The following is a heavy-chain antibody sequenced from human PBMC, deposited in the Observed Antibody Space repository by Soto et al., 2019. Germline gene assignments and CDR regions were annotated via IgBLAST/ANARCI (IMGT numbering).Heavy chain of an antibody. D-gene: IGHD6-13*01. Sequence: GESLKISCKGSGYSFTSYWISWVRQMPGKGLEWMGRIDPSDSYTSYSPSFRGHGTISADKSISTAYLQWSSLKASDTAMYYCARHYRGGGIAAAGTLGASYGMDVWGQGTTVTVSS. CDR3: ARHYRGGGIAAAGTLGASYGMDV. CDR1: GYSFTSYW. CDR2: IDPSDSYT. J-gene: IGHJ6*02. V-gene: IGHV5-10-1*01.